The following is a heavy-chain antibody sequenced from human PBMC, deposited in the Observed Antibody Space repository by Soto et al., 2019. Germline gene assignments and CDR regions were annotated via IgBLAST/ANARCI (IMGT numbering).Heavy chain of an antibody. J-gene: IGHJ4*02. CDR3: ATGNYGLDGLDH. CDR2: ISSSSQYI. V-gene: IGHV3-21*06. Sequence: PGGSLRLSCAASGFNFNTYSMNWVRQAPGKGLEWVSSISSSSQYIYYADSVKGRFTISRDNAKNSLYLQMNSLRVDDTAIYYCATGNYGLDGLDHWGQGTMVTVSS. D-gene: IGHD3-10*01. CDR1: GFNFNTYS.